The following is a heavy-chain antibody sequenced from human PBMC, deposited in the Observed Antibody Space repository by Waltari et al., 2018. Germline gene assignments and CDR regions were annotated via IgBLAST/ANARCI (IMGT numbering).Heavy chain of an antibody. V-gene: IGHV1-8*03. CDR1: GYTFTSYE. J-gene: IGHJ4*02. Sequence: QVQLVQSGAEVKKPGASVKVYCKASGYTFTSYEITWLRQATGQGREWMGWMNPNSGNTGYAQKFQGRVTITRNTSISTAYMELSSLRSEDTAVYYCARGRGSFPARLFDYWGQGTLVTVSS. D-gene: IGHD1-26*01. CDR3: ARGRGSFPARLFDY. CDR2: MNPNSGNT.